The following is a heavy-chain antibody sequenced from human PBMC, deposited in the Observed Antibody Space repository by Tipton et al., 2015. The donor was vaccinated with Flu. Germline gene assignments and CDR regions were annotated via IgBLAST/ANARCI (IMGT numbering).Heavy chain of an antibody. V-gene: IGHV3-9*01. J-gene: IGHJ6*02. CDR1: GYSIGNGYY. CDR2: ISWAGGQI. CDR3: AKAAVSGTVYDYFFPMDV. Sequence: LSLTCAVSGYSIGNGYYWGWIRQAPGKGLEWVSSISWAGGQIGYADSVKGRFTISRDNAKNSLSLEMNSLRPEDTALYYCAKAAVSGTVYDYFFPMDVWGQGTTVTVSS. D-gene: IGHD5/OR15-5a*01.